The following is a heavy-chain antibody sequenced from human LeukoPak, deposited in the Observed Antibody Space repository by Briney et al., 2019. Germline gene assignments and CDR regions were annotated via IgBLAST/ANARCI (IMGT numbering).Heavy chain of an antibody. CDR2: INHSGST. CDR1: GGSFSGYY. Sequence: PSETLSLTCAVYGGSFSGYYWSWIRQPPGKGLERIGEINHSGSTNYNPSLKSRVTISVDTSKNQFSLRLSSVAAADTAVYYCARSQIAVAGDFGYWGQGTLVTVSS. J-gene: IGHJ4*02. D-gene: IGHD6-19*01. V-gene: IGHV4-34*01. CDR3: ARSQIAVAGDFGY.